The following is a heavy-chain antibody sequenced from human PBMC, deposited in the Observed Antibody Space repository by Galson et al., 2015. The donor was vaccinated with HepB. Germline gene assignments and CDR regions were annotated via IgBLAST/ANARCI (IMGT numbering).Heavy chain of an antibody. J-gene: IGHJ4*02. CDR1: GFTFSNYW. D-gene: IGHD5-18*01. Sequence: SLRLSCAASGFTFSNYWMSWVRQAPGKGLEWVANIKQDGSQRYYVDSVKGRFTISRDNVKNSLYLQMNSLGAEDTAVYFCARDQGYSYGRSFDYWGQGTLVPVSS. CDR3: ARDQGYSYGRSFDY. V-gene: IGHV3-7*03. CDR2: IKQDGSQR.